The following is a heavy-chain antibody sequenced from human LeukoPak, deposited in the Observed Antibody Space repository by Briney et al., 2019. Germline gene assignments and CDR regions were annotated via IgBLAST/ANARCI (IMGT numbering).Heavy chain of an antibody. CDR2: INPTGDTT. CDR3: ARDFVRRIDY. V-gene: IGHV1-46*01. Sequence: ASVNVSCKASEDTFSTYYIHWVRQAPGQGVEWMGIINPTGDTTRYAQKFQGRFTMTRDTSTGTVYMELSSLRSADTALYYCARDFVRRIDYWGQGTLVTVSS. J-gene: IGHJ4*02. D-gene: IGHD3-3*01. CDR1: EDTFSTYY.